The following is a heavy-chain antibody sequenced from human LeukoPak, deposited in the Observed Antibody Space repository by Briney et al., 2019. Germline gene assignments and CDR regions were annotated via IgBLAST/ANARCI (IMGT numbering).Heavy chain of an antibody. Sequence: PGGSLRLSCAASGFTFSSYGMHWVRQAPGKGLEWVAFIRYDGSNKYYADSVKGRFTISRDNARNSLYLQMNSLRVEDTAVYYCSRSSEYSTSSGQNLWGQGTLVTVSS. D-gene: IGHD6-6*01. CDR2: IRYDGSNK. CDR1: GFTFSSYG. J-gene: IGHJ4*02. CDR3: SRSSEYSTSSGQNL. V-gene: IGHV3-30*02.